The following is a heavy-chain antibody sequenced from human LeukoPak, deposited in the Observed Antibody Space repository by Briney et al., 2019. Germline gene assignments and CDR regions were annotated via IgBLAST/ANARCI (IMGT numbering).Heavy chain of an antibody. J-gene: IGHJ4*02. Sequence: SETLSLTCTVSGGSISSGSYYWSWIRQPAGKGLEWIGRIYTSGSTNYNPSPKSRVTISVDTSKNQFSLKLSSVTAADTAVYYCARAGGGSNYFDYWGQGTLVTVSS. CDR2: IYTSGST. CDR3: ARAGGGSNYFDY. D-gene: IGHD3-10*01. CDR1: GGSISSGSYY. V-gene: IGHV4-61*02.